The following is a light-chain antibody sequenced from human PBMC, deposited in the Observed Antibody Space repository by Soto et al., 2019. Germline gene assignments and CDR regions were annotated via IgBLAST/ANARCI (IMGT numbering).Light chain of an antibody. CDR2: AAS. CDR3: QESYTRA. CDR1: QNVRNY. Sequence: DIQMPQSPSSLSASVGDRVTITCRASQNVRNYLNWYQKKSGEAPNLLIFAASTLQSGVPSRFSGSGAETEFTLTISSLQPEDFATYYCQESYTRAVGQG. V-gene: IGKV1-39*01. J-gene: IGKJ1*01.